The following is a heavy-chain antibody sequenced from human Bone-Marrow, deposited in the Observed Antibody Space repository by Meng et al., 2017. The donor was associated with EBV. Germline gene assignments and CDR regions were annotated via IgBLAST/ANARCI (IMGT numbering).Heavy chain of an antibody. J-gene: IGHJ4*02. CDR1: GGTFRSEV. D-gene: IGHD3-10*01. Sequence: QVQVERSGGEVKKAGASVKVACKTSGGTFRSEVISWVRQAPGQGLEWMGGLIPLSDAPHYAQKFQGRVTITADESTSTHYLDLSGLRAEDTAVYYCASESGRGFTPDYWGQGTLVTVSS. V-gene: IGHV1-69*01. CDR2: LIPLSDAP. CDR3: ASESGRGFTPDY.